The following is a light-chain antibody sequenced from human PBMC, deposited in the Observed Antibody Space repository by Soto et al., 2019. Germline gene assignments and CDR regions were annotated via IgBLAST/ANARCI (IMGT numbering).Light chain of an antibody. CDR2: DVS. CDR1: SSDVGNYNY. CDR3: SSYTSTSKGG. Sequence: QSALTQPASVSGSPGQSITISCTGTSSDVGNYNYVSWYQQHPGKAPKLMIYDVSNRPSGVSNRFSGSKSGNTASLTISGLQAEDEADYYCSSYTSTSKGGFGTGTKVTVL. V-gene: IGLV2-14*01. J-gene: IGLJ1*01.